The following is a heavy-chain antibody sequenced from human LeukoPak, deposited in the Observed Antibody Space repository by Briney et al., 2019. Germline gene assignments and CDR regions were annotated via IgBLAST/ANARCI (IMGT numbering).Heavy chain of an antibody. V-gene: IGHV4-4*07. Sequence: SETLSLTCTVSGDSISGYYWTWIRQPAGKGLEWIGRIYTSGSTNYNPSLKSRVTMSVDTSKNQFSLKMSSLTAADTAMYYCARARGGSGSYGHSDSWGQGTLVTVSS. CDR3: ARARGGSGSYGHSDS. CDR1: GDSISGYY. D-gene: IGHD1-26*01. J-gene: IGHJ4*02. CDR2: IYTSGST.